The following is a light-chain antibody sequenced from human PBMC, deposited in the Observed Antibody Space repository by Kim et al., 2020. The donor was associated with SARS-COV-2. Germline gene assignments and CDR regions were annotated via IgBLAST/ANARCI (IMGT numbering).Light chain of an antibody. CDR3: QQYTGSYPT. V-gene: IGKV1-5*01. Sequence: ASIADRVTLPCRASQSICSWFAWYPQRPAKAPQLLMSDASSVESGVPSRFSRSGSETNFTLTLTTLQPDDFATYYCQQYTGSYPTFGQATKVDI. CDR1: QSICSW. J-gene: IGKJ1*01. CDR2: DAS.